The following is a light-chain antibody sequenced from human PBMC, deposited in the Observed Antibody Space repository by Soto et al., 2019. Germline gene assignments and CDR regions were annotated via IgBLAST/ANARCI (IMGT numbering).Light chain of an antibody. CDR2: EVP. J-gene: IGKJ2*01. CDR1: QSVSVY. Sequence: DIVLTQSPATLSLSPGDRATLSCRASQSVSVYLDWYQEKPGQPPRLLFSEVPVRATGIPGRIRVSGPVTDFTLTITALLPIASVVSYYHHRYCWPPTLGRSTKLEI. V-gene: IGKV3-11*01. CDR3: HHRYCWPPT.